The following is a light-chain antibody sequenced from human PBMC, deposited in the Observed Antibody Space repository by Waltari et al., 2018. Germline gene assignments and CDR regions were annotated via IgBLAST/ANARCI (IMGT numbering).Light chain of an antibody. CDR2: KDS. Sequence: SYELTQPPSVSVSPGQTARITCSGDALPKQYAYWYQQKPGQAPVLVIYKDSERPSGIPGGFSGSSSGTTVTLTISGVQAEDEADYYCQSADSSDTYVVFGGGTKLTVL. CDR1: ALPKQY. V-gene: IGLV3-25*03. CDR3: QSADSSDTYVV. J-gene: IGLJ2*01.